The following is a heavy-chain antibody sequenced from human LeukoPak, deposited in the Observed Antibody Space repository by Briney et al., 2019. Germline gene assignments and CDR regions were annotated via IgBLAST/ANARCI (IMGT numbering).Heavy chain of an antibody. D-gene: IGHD6-13*01. CDR1: GFSLSTSGVG. Sequence: SGPTLVNPTQTLTLTCTFSGFSLSTSGVGVGWIRQPRGKALEWLALIYWNDDKRYSPSLKSRLTITKDTSKNQVVLTMTNMDPVDTATYYCAHRSIAAAGKEFDYSGQGTLVTVSS. J-gene: IGHJ4*02. CDR3: AHRSIAAAGKEFDY. V-gene: IGHV2-5*01. CDR2: IYWNDDK.